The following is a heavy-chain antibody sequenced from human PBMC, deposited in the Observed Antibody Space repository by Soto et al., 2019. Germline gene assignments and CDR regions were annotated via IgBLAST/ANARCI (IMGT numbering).Heavy chain of an antibody. J-gene: IGHJ4*02. D-gene: IGHD3-9*01. CDR1: GFTVSSNY. V-gene: IGHV3-53*01. CDR2: IYSGGST. CDR3: ARAVRLACFDY. Sequence: PGGSLRLSCSASGFTVSSNYMSWVRQAPGKGLEWVSVIYSGGSTYYADSVKGRFTISRDNSKNTLYLQMNSLRAEDTAVYYCARAVRLACFDYWGQGTLVTVSS.